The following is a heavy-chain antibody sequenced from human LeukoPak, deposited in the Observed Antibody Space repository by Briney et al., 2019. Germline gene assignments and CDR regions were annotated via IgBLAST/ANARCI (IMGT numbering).Heavy chain of an antibody. CDR3: ARDIWGCSGGSCYHSSYYYGMDV. CDR2: IHYSGTT. Sequence: KPSETLSLTCTVSGGSISNYFWSWIRQPPGKGLEWIGDIHYSGTTNYNPSLKSRVTISVDTSKNRFSLKLSSLTAADTAVYYCARDIWGCSGGSCYHSSYYYGMDVWGQGTTVTVSS. D-gene: IGHD2-15*01. CDR1: GGSISNYF. V-gene: IGHV4-59*12. J-gene: IGHJ6*02.